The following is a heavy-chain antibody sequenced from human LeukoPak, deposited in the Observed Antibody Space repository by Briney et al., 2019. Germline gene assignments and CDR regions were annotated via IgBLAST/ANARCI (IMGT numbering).Heavy chain of an antibody. J-gene: IGHJ4*02. CDR2: ISGSGGST. D-gene: IGHD6-13*01. CDR3: AKVRRRVAAAGTDY. CDR1: GFTFSSYA. Sequence: TGGSLRLSCAASGFTFSSYAMSWVRQAPGKGLEWVSAISGSGGSTYYADSVKGRFTISRDNSKNTLYLQMNSLRAEDTAVYYCAKVRRRVAAAGTDYWGQGTLVTVSS. V-gene: IGHV3-23*01.